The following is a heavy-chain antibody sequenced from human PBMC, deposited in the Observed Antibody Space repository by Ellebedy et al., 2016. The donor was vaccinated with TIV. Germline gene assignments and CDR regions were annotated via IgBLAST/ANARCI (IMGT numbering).Heavy chain of an antibody. Sequence: SETLSLXCAVSGGYFSGYQWTWIRQPPGKGLEWIGEINHSGNTNYNPSLTSQVTLSVDTSKNQFSLKVISVTAADTAVYYCARGSGYCGASRCYPIFDYWGQGSLVTVSS. CDR1: GGYFSGYQ. CDR3: ARGSGYCGASRCYPIFDY. V-gene: IGHV4-34*01. D-gene: IGHD2-2*01. CDR2: INHSGNT. J-gene: IGHJ4*02.